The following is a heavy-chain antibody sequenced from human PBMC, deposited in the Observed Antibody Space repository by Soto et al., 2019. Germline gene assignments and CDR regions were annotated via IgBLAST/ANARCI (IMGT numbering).Heavy chain of an antibody. J-gene: IGHJ3*01. D-gene: IGHD2-15*01. V-gene: IGHV3-30-3*01. CDR2: MSFDASNK. Sequence: PGGSLRLSCSASGFTFVTYPMHWVRQAPGKGLEWVAVMSFDASNKYYAESVKGRFTISRDNSKYMLYLQMNSLRPDDTAVYYSGREADRSHYPGHFDLWGPGTTLNVSS. CDR3: GREADRSHYPGHFDL. CDR1: GFTFVTYP.